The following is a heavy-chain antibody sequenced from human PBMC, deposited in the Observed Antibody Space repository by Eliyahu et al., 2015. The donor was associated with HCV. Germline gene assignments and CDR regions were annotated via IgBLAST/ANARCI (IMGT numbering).Heavy chain of an antibody. Sequence: QVQLQESGPGLVKPSETLSLTCTVSGGSITTYYWSWXRQPPGKGLEWIGYIHYRGGTNYTPSLKSRVTISVDTSKNQFSLNLTSVTAADTAVYYCASGGGGIAVAGTGGWFDPWGQGTLVTVSS. D-gene: IGHD6-19*01. J-gene: IGHJ5*02. CDR2: IHYRGGT. CDR3: ASGGGGIAVAGTGGWFDP. V-gene: IGHV4-59*01. CDR1: GGSITTYY.